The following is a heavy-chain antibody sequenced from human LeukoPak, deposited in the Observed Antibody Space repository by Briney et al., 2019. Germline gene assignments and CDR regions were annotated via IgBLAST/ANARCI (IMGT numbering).Heavy chain of an antibody. D-gene: IGHD2-2*01. CDR1: GFTFSNAW. CDR3: AKDMGYCSSATCYGLDY. V-gene: IGHV3-15*01. J-gene: IGHJ4*02. Sequence: RSGGSLRLSCAASGFTFSNAWMSWVRQAPGKGLEWVGRIKSKTDGGTTDYAAPVKGRFTISRDDSKNTLYLQMNSLRAEDTAIYYCAKDMGYCSSATCYGLDYWGQGTLVTVSS. CDR2: IKSKTDGGTT.